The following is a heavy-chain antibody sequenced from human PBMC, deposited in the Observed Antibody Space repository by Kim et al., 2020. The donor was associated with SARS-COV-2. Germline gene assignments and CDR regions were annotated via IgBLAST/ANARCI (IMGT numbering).Heavy chain of an antibody. D-gene: IGHD3-9*01. J-gene: IGHJ4*02. Sequence: SGPTLVNPTQTLTLTCTFSGFSLSTSGVGVGWIRQPPGKALEWLALIYWDDDKRYSPSLKSRLTITKDTSKNQVVLTMTNMDPVDTATYYCARTLDYDILTGYYFGAAPDYWGQGTLVTVSS. CDR1: GFSLSTSGVG. CDR3: ARTLDYDILTGYYFGAAPDY. V-gene: IGHV2-5*02. CDR2: IYWDDDK.